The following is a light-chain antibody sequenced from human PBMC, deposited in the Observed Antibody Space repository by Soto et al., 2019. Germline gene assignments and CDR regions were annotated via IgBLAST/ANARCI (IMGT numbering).Light chain of an antibody. Sequence: DIVLTQSPGTLSSSPGERVTLSCRASQSVNSNLLAWYQKTPGQAPSLLIYGTSTTPSGIPDRFSGSGSGTAITMSISRLEPDDFAVYYWHVDGPSPMSSFARGTKLEIK. CDR2: GTS. CDR3: HVDGPSPMSS. CDR1: QSVNSNL. V-gene: IGKV3-20*01. J-gene: IGKJ2*01.